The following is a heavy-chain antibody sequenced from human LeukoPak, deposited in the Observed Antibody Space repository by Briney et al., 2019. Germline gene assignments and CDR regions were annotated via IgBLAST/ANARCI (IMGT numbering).Heavy chain of an antibody. CDR1: GFTFSSYA. V-gene: IGHV3-64*01. J-gene: IGHJ6*03. CDR3: AGGYRFGPYYMDV. D-gene: IGHD3-16*01. CDR2: ISSNGGST. Sequence: PGGSLRLSCAASGFTFSSYAMHWVRQAPGKGLEYVSAISSNGGSTYYANSVKGRFTISRDNSKNTLYLQMGSLRAEDMAVYYCAGGYRFGPYYMDVWGKGTTVTVSS.